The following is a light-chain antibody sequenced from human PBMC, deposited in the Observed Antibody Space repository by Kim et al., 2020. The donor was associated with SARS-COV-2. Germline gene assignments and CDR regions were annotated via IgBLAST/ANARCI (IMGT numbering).Light chain of an antibody. CDR3: QQHDTYPLT. J-gene: IGKJ4*01. CDR1: QAVGSW. V-gene: IGKV1D-16*01. Sequence: ASVGARVTIDCRASQAVGSWVAWYQQKPEKAPKSLIYATSSLQFGVPSRFSGSGSGTYFTLTISNLQPEDSATYYCQQHDTYPLTFGGGTKVDIK. CDR2: ATS.